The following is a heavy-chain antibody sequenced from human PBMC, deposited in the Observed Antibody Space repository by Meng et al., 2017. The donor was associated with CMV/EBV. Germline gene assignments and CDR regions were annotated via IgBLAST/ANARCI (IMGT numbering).Heavy chain of an antibody. Sequence: GESLKISCAASGFTFSNAWMSSVRQAPGKGLEWVSYISRSGSTIYYADSVKGRFTISRDNAKNSLYLQMNSLRAEDTAVYYCARVVSGSYYTFDYWGQGTLVTVSS. CDR3: ARVVSGSYYTFDY. V-gene: IGHV3-11*01. CDR1: GFTFSNAW. J-gene: IGHJ4*02. CDR2: ISRSGSTI. D-gene: IGHD3-10*01.